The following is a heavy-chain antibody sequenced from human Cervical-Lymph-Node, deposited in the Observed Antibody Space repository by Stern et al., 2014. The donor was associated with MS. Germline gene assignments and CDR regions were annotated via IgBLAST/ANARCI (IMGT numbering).Heavy chain of an antibody. J-gene: IGHJ6*02. CDR2: ISWSGTKI. D-gene: IGHD3-3*01. V-gene: IGHV3-9*01. Sequence: QLVESGGGLVQPGRSLRLSCAAAGFAFDDYAMHWVRPAPGKGLEWVSGISWSGTKIGYADSVKGRFTISRDNAKNSLFLQMNNLRAEDTALYYCATANYEFGYYGMDVWGQGTAVTVS. CDR3: ATANYEFGYYGMDV. CDR1: GFAFDDYA.